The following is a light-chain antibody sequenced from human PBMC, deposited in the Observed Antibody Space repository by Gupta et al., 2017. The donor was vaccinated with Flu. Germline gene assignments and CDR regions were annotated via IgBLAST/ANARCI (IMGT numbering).Light chain of an antibody. CDR1: QGISSY. Sequence: DIQLTQSPSFLSASVGDRVTITCRASQGISSYLAWYQQKPGKAPKLLIFGASTLHSGVPSRFSGSGSGTEFTLTISSLQPEDFATYYCQQVNTYPITFGQGTRLEIK. V-gene: IGKV1-9*01. J-gene: IGKJ5*01. CDR3: QQVNTYPIT. CDR2: GAS.